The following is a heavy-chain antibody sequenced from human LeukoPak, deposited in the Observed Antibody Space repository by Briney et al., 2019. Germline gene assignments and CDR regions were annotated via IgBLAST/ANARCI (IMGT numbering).Heavy chain of an antibody. CDR2: IGASGGST. V-gene: IGHV3-23*01. J-gene: IGHJ4*02. CDR1: GFTFSSYA. CDR3: AKAEGYDILTGLDY. D-gene: IGHD3-9*01. Sequence: GGSLRLSCATSGFTFSSYAMSWVRQAPGKGLEWVSGIGASGGSTYYADSVRGRFTISRDNSKNTLYLQMNSLRTEDTAVYYCAKAEGYDILTGLDYWGQGTLVTVSS.